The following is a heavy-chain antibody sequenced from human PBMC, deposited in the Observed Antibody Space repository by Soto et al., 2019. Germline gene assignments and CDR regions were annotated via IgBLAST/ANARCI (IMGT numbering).Heavy chain of an antibody. CDR2: ISYDGSNK. V-gene: IGHV3-30-3*01. J-gene: IGHJ6*02. Sequence: GGSLRLSCAASGFTFSSYAMHWVRQAPGKGLEWVAVISYDGSNKYYADSVKGRFTISRDNSKNTLYLQMNSLRAEDTAVYYCERVFKQYQLLKEGYYYYGMDVWGQGTTVTVSS. CDR3: ERVFKQYQLLKEGYYYYGMDV. D-gene: IGHD2-2*01. CDR1: GFTFSSYA.